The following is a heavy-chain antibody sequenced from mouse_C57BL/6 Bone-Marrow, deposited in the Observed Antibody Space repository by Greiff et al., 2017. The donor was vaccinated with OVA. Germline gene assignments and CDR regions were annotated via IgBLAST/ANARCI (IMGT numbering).Heavy chain of an antibody. Sequence: QVQLQQSGAELVRPGTSVKVSCKASGYAFTNYLIEWVKQRPGQGLEWIGVINPGSGVTNYNEKFKGKATLTADKSSSTDYMQRSSMTSEYSAVHFCARLGSNFAYWGQGTLVTVSA. V-gene: IGHV1-54*01. D-gene: IGHD4-1*01. J-gene: IGHJ3*01. CDR3: ARLGSNFAY. CDR2: INPGSGVT. CDR1: GYAFTNYL.